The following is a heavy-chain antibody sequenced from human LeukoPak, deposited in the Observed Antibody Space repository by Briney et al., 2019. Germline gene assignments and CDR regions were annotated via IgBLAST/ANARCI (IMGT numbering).Heavy chain of an antibody. Sequence: GGSLRLSCAASGFTFSSYATSWVRQAPGQGLELVSAISGSGGSTYYADSVKGRFTISRDNSKNTLYLQMNSLRAEDTAVYYCAKAVRAVAGTSDYWGQGPLVTVSS. CDR1: GFTFSSYA. V-gene: IGHV3-23*01. CDR2: ISGSGGST. CDR3: AKAVRAVAGTSDY. D-gene: IGHD6-19*01. J-gene: IGHJ4*02.